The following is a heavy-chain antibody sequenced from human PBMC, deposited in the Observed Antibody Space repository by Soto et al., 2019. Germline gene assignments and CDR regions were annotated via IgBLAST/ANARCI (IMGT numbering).Heavy chain of an antibody. CDR3: ARGGRYCSSTSCKYSFDY. CDR2: MNPNSGNT. V-gene: IGHV1-8*01. CDR1: GYTFTSYD. J-gene: IGHJ4*02. Sequence: QVQLVQSGAEVKKPGASVKVSCKASGYTFTSYDINWVRQATGQGLEWMGWMNPNSGNTGYAQKFQGRVTMTRNTAISTAYMELSSMRSEDTAVYYCARGGRYCSSTSCKYSFDYWGQGTLVTVSS. D-gene: IGHD2-2*01.